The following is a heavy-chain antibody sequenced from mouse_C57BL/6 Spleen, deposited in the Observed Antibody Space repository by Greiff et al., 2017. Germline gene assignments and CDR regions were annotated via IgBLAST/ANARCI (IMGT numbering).Heavy chain of an antibody. J-gene: IGHJ1*03. CDR1: GFTFSDYG. Sequence: EVQVVESGGGLVKPGGSLKLSCAASGFTFSDYGMHWVRQAPEKGLEWVAYISSGSSTIYYADTVKGRFTISRDNAKNTLFLQMTSLRSEDTAMYYCARDYGSSYVTYWYFDVWGTGTTVTVSS. D-gene: IGHD1-1*01. V-gene: IGHV5-17*01. CDR2: ISSGSSTI. CDR3: ARDYGSSYVTYWYFDV.